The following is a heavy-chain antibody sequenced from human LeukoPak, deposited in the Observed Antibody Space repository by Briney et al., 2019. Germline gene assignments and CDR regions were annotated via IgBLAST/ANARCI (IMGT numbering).Heavy chain of an antibody. CDR1: GFTVNNNY. Sequence: GGSLRLSCAASGFTVNNNYMSWVRQAPGKGLEWVSVIYSGGSTYYSESVKGRFTISRHNSKNTLYLQMNSLRAEDTAMYYCARGRGTFVVKYYFDYWGHGTLVTVSS. CDR2: IYSGGST. D-gene: IGHD2-21*01. CDR3: ARGRGTFVVKYYFDY. J-gene: IGHJ4*01. V-gene: IGHV3-53*01.